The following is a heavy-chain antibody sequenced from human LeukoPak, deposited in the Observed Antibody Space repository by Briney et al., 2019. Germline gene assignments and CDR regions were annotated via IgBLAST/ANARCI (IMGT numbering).Heavy chain of an antibody. V-gene: IGHV4-59*08. D-gene: IGHD3-10*01. CDR3: ARQGAGVPFDY. Sequence: SETLSLTCTVSGGSIRSYYWSWIRHPPGKGLEWIGYIYYSGSTNYNPSLKSRVTISVDTSKNQFSLKLSSVTAADTAVYYCARQGAGVPFDYWGRGTLVTVSS. CDR2: IYYSGST. J-gene: IGHJ4*02. CDR1: GGSIRSYY.